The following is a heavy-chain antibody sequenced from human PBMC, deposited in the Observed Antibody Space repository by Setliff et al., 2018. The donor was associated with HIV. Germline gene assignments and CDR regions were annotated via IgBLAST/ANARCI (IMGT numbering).Heavy chain of an antibody. J-gene: IGHJ4*02. Sequence: SETLSLTCEVSGFSISSDFYWGWIRQPPGGGLEWIGSMDHSGNAYYNPSLKSRVTMSVVTSKNQFSLKLSSVTAADTAVYYCVRQGGTLSFDYWGQGTLVTVSS. D-gene: IGHD1-1*01. CDR1: GFSISSDFY. V-gene: IGHV4-38-2*01. CDR3: VRQGGTLSFDY. CDR2: MDHSGNA.